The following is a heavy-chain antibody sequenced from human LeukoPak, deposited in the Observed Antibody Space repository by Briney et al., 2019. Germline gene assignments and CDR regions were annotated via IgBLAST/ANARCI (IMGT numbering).Heavy chain of an antibody. Sequence: PSETLSLTCAVHGGSFSGYYWSWIRQPPGKGLEWIGEINHSGSTNYNPSLKSRVTISVDTSKNQFSLKLSSVTAADTAVYYCARGSDYGEAPDIWGQGTMVTVSS. CDR1: GGSFSGYY. D-gene: IGHD4-17*01. CDR2: INHSGST. V-gene: IGHV4-34*01. J-gene: IGHJ3*02. CDR3: ARGSDYGEAPDI.